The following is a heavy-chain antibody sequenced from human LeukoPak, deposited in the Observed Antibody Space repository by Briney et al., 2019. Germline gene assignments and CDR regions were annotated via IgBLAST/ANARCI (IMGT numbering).Heavy chain of an antibody. D-gene: IGHD3-22*01. V-gene: IGHV1-2*02. CDR2: INPNSGGT. CDR3: AREDSSGYDY. Sequence: GASVKVSFKASGYTFTGYYMHWVRQAPGQGLEWMGWINPNSGGTNYAQNFQGRVTMTRDTSISTAYMEVGRLRSDDTAVYYCAREDSSGYDYWGQGTLVTVSS. CDR1: GYTFTGYY. J-gene: IGHJ4*02.